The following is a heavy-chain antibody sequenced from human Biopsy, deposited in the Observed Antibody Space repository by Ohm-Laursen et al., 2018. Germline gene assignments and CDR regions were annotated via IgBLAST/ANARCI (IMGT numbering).Heavy chain of an antibody. CDR2: ISNSGNT. CDR3: ARRGSGGRSFDY. CDR1: GDSINSSY. Sequence: SDTLSLTCTVPGDSINSSYWSWIRQAPVKGLEWIGFISNSGNTNYNPSLKSRVTISADTSKNQFSLKLGSVTVADTAVFYCARRGSGGRSFDYWGQGSLVTVSS. J-gene: IGHJ4*02. D-gene: IGHD2-15*01. V-gene: IGHV4-59*08.